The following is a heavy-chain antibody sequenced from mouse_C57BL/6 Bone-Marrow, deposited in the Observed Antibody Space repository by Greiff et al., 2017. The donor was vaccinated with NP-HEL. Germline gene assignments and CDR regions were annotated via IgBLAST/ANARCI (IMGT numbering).Heavy chain of an antibody. V-gene: IGHV14-4*01. CDR2: IDPENGDT. CDR3: TNPPLFAY. Sequence: EVKLQESGAELVRPGASVKLSCTASGFNIKDDYMHWVKQRPEQGLEWIGWIDPENGDTEYASKFQGKATITADTSSNTAYLQLSSLTSEDTAVYYCTNPPLFAYWGQGTLVTVSA. J-gene: IGHJ3*01. CDR1: GFNIKDDY.